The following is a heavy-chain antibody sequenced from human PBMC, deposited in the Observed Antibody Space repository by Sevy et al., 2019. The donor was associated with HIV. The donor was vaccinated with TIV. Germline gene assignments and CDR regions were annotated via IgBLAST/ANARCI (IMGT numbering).Heavy chain of an antibody. CDR3: ASFGRLRIISGDVIEI. V-gene: IGHV4-38-2*01. CDR1: AYSVRSAYS. Sequence: SETLSLTCAVSAYSVRSAYSWGWIRQPPGKGLEWRGNIYKSGNTYYNPSPKSRATTSVDTSNNQLSLRLTSVTSADTAVYYCASFGRLRIISGDVIEIWGQGTMVTVSS. CDR2: IYKSGNT. D-gene: IGHD3-9*01. J-gene: IGHJ3*02.